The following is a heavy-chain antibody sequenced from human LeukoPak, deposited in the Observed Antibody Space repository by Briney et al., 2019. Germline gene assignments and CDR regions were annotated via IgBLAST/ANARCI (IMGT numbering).Heavy chain of an antibody. CDR3: ARLGSKRNYYYYYYMDV. Sequence: SETLSLTCAVYGGSFSGYYWSWIRQPPGKGLEWIGEINHSGSTNYNPSLKSRVTISVDTSKNQFSLKLSSVTAADTAVYYCARLGSKRNYYYYYYMDVWGKGTTVTVSS. D-gene: IGHD2-15*01. CDR2: INHSGST. V-gene: IGHV4-34*01. J-gene: IGHJ6*03. CDR1: GGSFSGYY.